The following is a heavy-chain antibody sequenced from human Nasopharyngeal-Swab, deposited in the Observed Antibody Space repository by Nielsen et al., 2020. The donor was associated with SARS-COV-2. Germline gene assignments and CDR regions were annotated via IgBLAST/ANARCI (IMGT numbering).Heavy chain of an antibody. J-gene: IGHJ4*02. CDR3: ARENTYFDY. V-gene: IGHV4-31*02. CDR2: IYYSGST. Sequence: WIRQPPGKGLEWIGYIYYSGSTYYNPSLKSRVTISVDTSKNQFSLKLGSVTAADTAVYYCARENTYFDYWGQGTLVTVSS.